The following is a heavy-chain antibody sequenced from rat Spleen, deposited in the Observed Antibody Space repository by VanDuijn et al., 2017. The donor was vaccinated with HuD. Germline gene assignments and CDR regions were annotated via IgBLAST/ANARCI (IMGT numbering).Heavy chain of an antibody. CDR2: ISYEGSST. D-gene: IGHD4-3*01. Sequence: EVHLVESGGGLVQPGRSLKLSCAASGFTFSDYYMAWVRQAPKKGLEWVASISYEGSSTYYPDSVEGRFTISRDNAKSTQYLQMDSLRSEDTATYYCTREGNSGYDYWGQGVMVTVSS. J-gene: IGHJ2*01. CDR3: TREGNSGYDY. CDR1: GFTFSDYY. V-gene: IGHV5-20*01.